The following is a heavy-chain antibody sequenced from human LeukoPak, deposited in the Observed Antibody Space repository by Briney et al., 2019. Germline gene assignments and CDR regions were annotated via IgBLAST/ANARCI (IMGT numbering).Heavy chain of an antibody. V-gene: IGHV1-69*13. D-gene: IGHD6-13*01. J-gene: IGHJ3*02. Sequence: ASVKVSCKASGGTFSSYAISWVRQAPGQGLEWMGGIILIFGTANYAQKFQGRVTITADESTSTAYMELSSLRSEDTAVYYCARGKAAAGTILPDAFDIWGQGTMVTVSS. CDR2: IILIFGTA. CDR3: ARGKAAAGTILPDAFDI. CDR1: GGTFSSYA.